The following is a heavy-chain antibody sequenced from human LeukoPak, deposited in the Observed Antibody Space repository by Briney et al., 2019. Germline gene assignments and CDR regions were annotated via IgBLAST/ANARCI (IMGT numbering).Heavy chain of an antibody. D-gene: IGHD2-21*01. V-gene: IGHV3-11*06. CDR1: GFTFSDYY. CDR3: ARVHSTNAFDI. Sequence: GGSLRLSCAASGFTFSDYYMRWIRQAPGKGLEWVSYISSSSYTNYADSVKGRFTISRDNAKNSLYLQMNSLRAEDTAVYYCARVHSTNAFDIWGQGTMVTVSS. CDR2: ISSSSYT. J-gene: IGHJ3*02.